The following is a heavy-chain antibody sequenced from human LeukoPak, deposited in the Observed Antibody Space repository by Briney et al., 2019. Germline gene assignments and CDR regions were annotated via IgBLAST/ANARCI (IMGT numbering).Heavy chain of an antibody. Sequence: ASVKVSCKASGYTFTSYGMHWVRQAPGQRLEGMGWINAGNGNTKYSQEFQGRVTITRATSASTAYMELSSLRSEDTAVYYCARGRGYYGSGSYYHNWFDPWGQGTLVTVSS. CDR2: INAGNGNT. J-gene: IGHJ5*02. V-gene: IGHV1-3*03. CDR1: GYTFTSYG. CDR3: ARGRGYYGSGSYYHNWFDP. D-gene: IGHD3-10*01.